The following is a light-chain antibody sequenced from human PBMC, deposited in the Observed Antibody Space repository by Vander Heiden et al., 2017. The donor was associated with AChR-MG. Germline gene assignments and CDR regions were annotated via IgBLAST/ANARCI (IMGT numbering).Light chain of an antibody. CDR1: QSVGGY. CDR3: QQRSDWPLT. J-gene: IGKJ4*01. CDR2: DAS. V-gene: IGKV3-11*01. Sequence: EIVLTQSPATVSLSPGARATLSCRASQSVGGYLAWYQHKRDQSPRLLIYDASNRATGSPARFSGSGSGTEFTLTISSLEPEDFAIYYCQQRSDWPLTFGGGTKVEIK.